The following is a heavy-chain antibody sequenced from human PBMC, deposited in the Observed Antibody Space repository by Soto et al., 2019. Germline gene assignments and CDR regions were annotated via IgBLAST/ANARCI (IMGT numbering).Heavy chain of an antibody. CDR2: ISWNSGSI. J-gene: IGHJ4*02. V-gene: IGHV3-9*01. CDR1: GFTFDDYA. D-gene: IGHD6-19*01. Sequence: EVQLVESGGGLVQPGRSLRLSCAASGFTFDDYAMHWVRHAPGKGLEWVSGISWNSGSIGYADSVKGRFTISRENAKNSLYLQMNSLRAEATSLYYWAKDLHSSGWYCDYWVQGTLVTVSS. CDR3: AKDLHSSGWYCDY.